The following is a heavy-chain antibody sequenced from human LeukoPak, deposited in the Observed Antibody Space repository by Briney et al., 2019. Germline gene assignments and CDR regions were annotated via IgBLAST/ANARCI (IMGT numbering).Heavy chain of an antibody. CDR2: IYFSGGT. J-gene: IGHJ4*02. D-gene: IGHD6-13*01. CDR1: GDSISSSNCY. V-gene: IGHV4-39*01. Sequence: SETLSLTCTVSGDSISSSNCYWGWIRQPPGKGLEWIGSIYFSGGTYYNASLKSRVTISVDTSKNQFSLKLSSVTAADTAVYYCTDDSSSWSFDYWGQGTLVTVSS. CDR3: TDDSSSWSFDY.